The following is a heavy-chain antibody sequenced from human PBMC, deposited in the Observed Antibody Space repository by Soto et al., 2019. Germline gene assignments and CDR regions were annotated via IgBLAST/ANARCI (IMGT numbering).Heavy chain of an antibody. Sequence: EVQLVESGGGLVQPGGSLRLSCVTSGFTFSRYWMHWVRQDPGKGLVWVACLSGDGTDTRYADSVKGRFSISRDNAKDTLYLQMNSLKDEDTAVYFCGRDPMDSTPIDLWGQGALVTVSS. V-gene: IGHV3-74*01. CDR2: LSGDGTDT. D-gene: IGHD2-15*01. J-gene: IGHJ4*02. CDR1: GFTFSRYW. CDR3: GRDPMDSTPIDL.